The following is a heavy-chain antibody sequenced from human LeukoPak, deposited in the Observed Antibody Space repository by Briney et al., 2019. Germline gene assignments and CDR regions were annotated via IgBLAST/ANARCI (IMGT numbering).Heavy chain of an antibody. CDR1: GGTFSSYA. J-gene: IGHJ6*02. CDR3: ARGRIQTMGFYYYYGMDV. CDR2: IIPIFGTA. D-gene: IGHD4/OR15-4a*01. Sequence: SVKVSCKASGGTFSSYAISWVRQAPGQGLEWMGGIIPIFGTANYAQKFQGRVAITADESTSTAYMELSSLRSEDTAVYYCARGRIQTMGFYYYYGMDVWGQGTTVTVSS. V-gene: IGHV1-69*13.